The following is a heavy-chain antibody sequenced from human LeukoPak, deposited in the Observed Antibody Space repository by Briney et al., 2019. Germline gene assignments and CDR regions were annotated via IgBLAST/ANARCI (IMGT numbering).Heavy chain of an antibody. V-gene: IGHV3-30*01. CDR3: ARDMVGVVTGTSPRGWFDP. CDR1: GFTFSSYA. Sequence: PGGSLRLSCAASGFTFSSYAMHWVRQAPGKGLEWVAVISYDGSNKYHADSVKGRFTISRDNSKNTLYLQMNSLRAEDTAVYYCARDMVGVVTGTSPRGWFDPWGQGTLVTVSS. J-gene: IGHJ5*02. CDR2: ISYDGSNK. D-gene: IGHD1-20*01.